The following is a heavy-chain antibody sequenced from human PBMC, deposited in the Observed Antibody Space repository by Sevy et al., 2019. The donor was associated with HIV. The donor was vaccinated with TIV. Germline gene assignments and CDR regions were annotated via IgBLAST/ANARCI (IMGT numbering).Heavy chain of an antibody. D-gene: IGHD2-8*02. CDR2: ISYDGSNK. Sequence: GGSLRLSCAASGFTFSSYGMHWVRQAPGKGLEWVAVISYDGSNKYYADSVKGRFTISRDNSKNTLYLQMNSLRAEDTAVYYCATAGGVPWGPGTMVTVSS. J-gene: IGHJ3*01. CDR3: ATAGGVP. CDR1: GFTFSSYG. V-gene: IGHV3-30*03.